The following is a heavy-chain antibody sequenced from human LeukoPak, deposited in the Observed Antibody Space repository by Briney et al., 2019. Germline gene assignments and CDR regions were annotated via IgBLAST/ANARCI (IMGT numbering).Heavy chain of an antibody. CDR2: ISGSGRST. J-gene: IGHJ4*02. D-gene: IGHD6-13*01. V-gene: IGHV3-23*01. Sequence: GGSLRLSCAASGFTFSSYAMTWVRQAPGKGLEWVSTISGSGRSTYYADSVKGRFTISRDNSKNTLDLQMSSLGAEDTAVYYCAKDPSYTAAGIDYWGQGTLVTVSS. CDR1: GFTFSSYA. CDR3: AKDPSYTAAGIDY.